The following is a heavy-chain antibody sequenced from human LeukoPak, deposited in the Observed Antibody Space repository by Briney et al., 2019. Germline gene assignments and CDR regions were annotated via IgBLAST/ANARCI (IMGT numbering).Heavy chain of an antibody. CDR3: ARGRYDSSGSYSLFDY. CDR1: GFTFSSYE. D-gene: IGHD3-22*01. CDR2: ISSSSSYI. J-gene: IGHJ4*02. V-gene: IGHV3-21*01. Sequence: GGSLRLSCAASGFTFSSYEMNWVRQAPGKGLEWVSSISSSSSYIYYADSVKGRFTISRDNAKNSLYLQMNSLRAEDTAVYYCARGRYDSSGSYSLFDYWGQGTLVTVPS.